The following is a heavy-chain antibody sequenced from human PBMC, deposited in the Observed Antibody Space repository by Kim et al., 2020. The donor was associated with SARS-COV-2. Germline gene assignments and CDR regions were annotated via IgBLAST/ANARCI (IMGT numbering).Heavy chain of an antibody. D-gene: IGHD5-12*01. V-gene: IGHV3-73*01. Sequence: GGSLRLSCAASGFTFSGSAMHWVRQASGKGLEWVGRIRRKAKSSATAYAASVKGRFTISRDDSKNTAYLQMNSLKTEDTAVYYCTSASRDGYNVDYWGQGTLVTVSS. CDR3: TSASRDGYNVDY. J-gene: IGHJ4*02. CDR1: GFTFSGSA. CDR2: IRRKAKSSAT.